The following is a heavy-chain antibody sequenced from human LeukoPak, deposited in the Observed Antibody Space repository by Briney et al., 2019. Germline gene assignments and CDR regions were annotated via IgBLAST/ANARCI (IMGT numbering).Heavy chain of an antibody. J-gene: IGHJ4*02. CDR3: AKATGGVVVPAANYYFDY. CDR1: GFTFDDYA. Sequence: PGRSLRLSCAASGFTFDDYAMHWVRQAPGKGLEWVSGIRWNSGSIGYADSVKGRFTISRDNAKNSLYLQMNSLRAEDTALYYCAKATGGVVVPAANYYFDYWGQGTLVTVSS. CDR2: IRWNSGSI. D-gene: IGHD2-2*01. V-gene: IGHV3-9*01.